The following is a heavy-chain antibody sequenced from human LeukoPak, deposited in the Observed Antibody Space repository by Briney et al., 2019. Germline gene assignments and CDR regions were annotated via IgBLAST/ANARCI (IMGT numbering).Heavy chain of an antibody. CDR1: GFTFSSYA. Sequence: GGSLRLSCAASGFTFSSYAMHWVRQAPGKGLEWVAVISYDGSNKYYADSVKGRFTISRDNSKNTLYLQMNSLRAEDTDVYYCARDTVSSSWYYFDYWGQGTLVTVSS. V-gene: IGHV3-30*04. J-gene: IGHJ4*02. D-gene: IGHD6-13*01. CDR3: ARDTVSSSWYYFDY. CDR2: ISYDGSNK.